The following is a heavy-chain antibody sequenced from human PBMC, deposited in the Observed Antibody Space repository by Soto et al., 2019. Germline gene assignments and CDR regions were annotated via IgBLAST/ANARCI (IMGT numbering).Heavy chain of an antibody. CDR1: GYTFTTYD. CDR3: ARDPYHVLMVNAPKFYGMDV. J-gene: IGHJ6*02. Sequence: ASVKVSCKASGYTFTTYDISWVRQAPGQGLEWMGRISTYNGNTNYQQSLQGRLTMTTDTYTTTAYMELRNLRSDDTAVYYCARDPYHVLMVNAPKFYGMDVWGQGTTLTVSS. CDR2: ISTYNGNT. D-gene: IGHD2-8*01. V-gene: IGHV1-18*01.